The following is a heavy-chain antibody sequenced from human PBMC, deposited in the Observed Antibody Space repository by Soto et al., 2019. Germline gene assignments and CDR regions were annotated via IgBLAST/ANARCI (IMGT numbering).Heavy chain of an antibody. CDR3: AKDAASDIVLMVYAILPNYYYMDV. Sequence: ASVKVSCKASGYTFTGYYMHWVRQAPGQGLEWMGWINPNSGGTNYAQKFQGWVTMTRDTSISTAYMELSRLRSDDTAVYYCAKDAASDIVLMVYAILPNYYYMDVWGKGTTVTVSS. CDR1: GYTFTGYY. V-gene: IGHV1-2*04. CDR2: INPNSGGT. J-gene: IGHJ6*03. D-gene: IGHD2-8*01.